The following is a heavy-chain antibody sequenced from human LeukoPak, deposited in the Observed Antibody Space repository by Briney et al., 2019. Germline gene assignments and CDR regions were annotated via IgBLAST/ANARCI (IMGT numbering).Heavy chain of an antibody. CDR3: AGALGIAAAGFYYYYGMDV. CDR1: GFTFSNYA. CDR2: LSDSGSP. D-gene: IGHD6-13*01. Sequence: PGGSLRLSCAASGFTFSNYAMSWVRQAPGKGLEWVSSLSDSGSPYYADSVKGRFTISRDNSKNTLYLQMNSLRAEDTAVYYCAGALGIAAAGFYYYYGMDVWGQGTTVTVSS. J-gene: IGHJ6*02. V-gene: IGHV3-23*01.